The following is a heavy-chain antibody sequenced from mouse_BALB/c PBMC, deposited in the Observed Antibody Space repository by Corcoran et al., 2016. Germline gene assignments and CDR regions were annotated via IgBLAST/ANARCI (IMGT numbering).Heavy chain of an antibody. J-gene: IGHJ2*01. CDR2: INPYNDGT. CDR1: GYTFTSSV. V-gene: IGHV1S136*01. CDR3: GRGGGYAGFDY. Sequence: EVQLQQSGPELVKPGASVKMSCQASGYTFTSSVMHWVKQRPGQGLEWIGYINPYNDGTKYNEKFKGKATLTSDKSSSTAYMELSSLTSEDSEVYYCGRGGGYAGFDYWGQGTTLTVSS. D-gene: IGHD2-2*01.